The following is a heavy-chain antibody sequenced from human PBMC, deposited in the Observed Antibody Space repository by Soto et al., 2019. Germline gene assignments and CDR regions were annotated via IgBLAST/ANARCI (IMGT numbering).Heavy chain of an antibody. D-gene: IGHD3-16*01. CDR1: GFTFSSYW. V-gene: IGHV3-74*01. CDR3: ARATRGFNWFDP. J-gene: IGHJ5*02. Sequence: EVQLVESGGGLVQPGGSLRLSCAASGFTFSSYWMHWVRQAPGKGLVWVSRINSDGTSTSYADSVKGRFTISRDNAKHTLYLQMNSLRAEDTAVYYCARATRGFNWFDPWGQGTLVTVSS. CDR2: INSDGTST.